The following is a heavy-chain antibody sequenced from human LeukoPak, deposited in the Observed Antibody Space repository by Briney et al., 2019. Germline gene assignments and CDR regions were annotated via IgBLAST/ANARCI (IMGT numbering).Heavy chain of an antibody. J-gene: IGHJ4*02. CDR2: IYYSGST. Sequence: SETLSLTCTVSGGSISSYYWSWIRQPPGKGLEWIGYIYYSGSTNYNPSLKSRVSTSVDTSKNQFSLNLSSVTAADTAVYYCARGVAGTGLGGAFDYWGQGTLVTVSS. CDR1: GGSISSYY. V-gene: IGHV4-59*01. CDR3: ARGVAGTGLGGAFDY. D-gene: IGHD1-1*01.